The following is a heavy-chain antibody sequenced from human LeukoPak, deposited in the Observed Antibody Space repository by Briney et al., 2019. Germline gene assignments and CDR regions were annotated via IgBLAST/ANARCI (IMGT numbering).Heavy chain of an antibody. CDR1: GFTFSDYY. Sequence: PGGSLRLSCAASGFTFSDYYMSWIRQAPGKGLEWVSYISSSSSYTSYADSVKGRFTISRDNAKNSLYLQMNSLRAEDTAVYYCASLGSGSYYFDYWGQGTLVTVSS. CDR3: ASLGSGSYYFDY. V-gene: IGHV3-11*06. D-gene: IGHD1-26*01. CDR2: ISSSSSYT. J-gene: IGHJ4*02.